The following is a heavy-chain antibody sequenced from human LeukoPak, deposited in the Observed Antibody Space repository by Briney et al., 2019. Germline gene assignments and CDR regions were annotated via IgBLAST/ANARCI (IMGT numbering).Heavy chain of an antibody. V-gene: IGHV4-39*07. CDR1: GGSISSSSYY. CDR3: ARDLVYYRDSSGYYSYI. J-gene: IGHJ4*02. CDR2: IYYSGST. Sequence: PSETLSLTCTVSGGSISSSSYYWGWIRQPPGKGLEWIGSIYYSGSTYYNPSPKSRVTISVDTSKNQFSLKLSSVTAADTAVYYCARDLVYYRDSSGYYSYIWGQGTLVTVSS. D-gene: IGHD3-22*01.